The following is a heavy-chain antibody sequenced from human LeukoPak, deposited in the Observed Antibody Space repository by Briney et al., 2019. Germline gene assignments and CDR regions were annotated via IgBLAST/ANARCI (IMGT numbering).Heavy chain of an antibody. CDR2: INPNSGGT. CDR1: GYTFTNYG. V-gene: IGHV1-2*02. CDR3: ARDRRMFGELSYDY. J-gene: IGHJ4*02. D-gene: IGHD3-10*02. Sequence: ASVKVSCKASGYTFTNYGISWVRQAPGQGLEWMGWINPNSGGTNYAQKFQGRVTMTRDTSISTAYMELSRLRSDDTAVYYCARDRRMFGELSYDYWGQGTLVTVSS.